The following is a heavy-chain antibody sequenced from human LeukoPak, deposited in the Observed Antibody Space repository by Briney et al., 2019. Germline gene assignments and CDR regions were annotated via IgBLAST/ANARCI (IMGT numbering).Heavy chain of an antibody. Sequence: PSETLSLTCTVSGGSISSSSYYWGWIRQPPGKGLEWIGYIYYSGSTNYNPSLKSRVTISVDTSKNQFSLKLSSVTAADTAVYYCARVRGSILDWGQGTLVTVSS. V-gene: IGHV4-61*05. J-gene: IGHJ1*01. CDR3: ARVRGSILD. CDR1: GGSISSSSYY. CDR2: IYYSGST. D-gene: IGHD1-26*01.